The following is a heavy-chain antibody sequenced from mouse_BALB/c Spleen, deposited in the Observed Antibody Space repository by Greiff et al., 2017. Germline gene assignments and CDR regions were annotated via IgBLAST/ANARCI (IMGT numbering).Heavy chain of an antibody. CDR3: TRIYYGGDY. V-gene: IGHV6-6*02. Sequence: EVQRVESGGGLVQPGGSMKLSCVASGFTLSNYWMNWVRQSPEKGLEWVAEIRLKSNNYATHYAESVKGRFTISRDDSKSSVYLQMNNLRAEDTGIYYCTRIYYGGDYWGQGTTLTVSS. J-gene: IGHJ2*01. CDR1: GFTLSNYW. CDR2: IRLKSNNYAT. D-gene: IGHD2-1*01.